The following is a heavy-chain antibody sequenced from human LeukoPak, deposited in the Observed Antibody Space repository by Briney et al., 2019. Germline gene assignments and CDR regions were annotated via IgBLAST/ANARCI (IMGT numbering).Heavy chain of an antibody. J-gene: IGHJ3*02. D-gene: IGHD6-19*01. CDR3: VRDHQWAFDI. CDR1: RFTFSSYS. Sequence: PGGSLRLSCAASRFTFSSYSMNWVRQAPGKGLEWVSYMRSSDDTIYYADSVKGRFTISRDSAKNSLYLQMNSLRAEDTAVYYCVRDHQWAFDIWGQGTMVTVSS. CDR2: MRSSDDTI. V-gene: IGHV3-48*01.